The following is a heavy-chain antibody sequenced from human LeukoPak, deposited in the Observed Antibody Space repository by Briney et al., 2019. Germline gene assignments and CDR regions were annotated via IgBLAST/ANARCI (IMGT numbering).Heavy chain of an antibody. CDR3: TRDLPRGFGEL. CDR1: GDSVRSDSHY. Sequence: SETLSLTCTVSGDSVRSDSHYWSWTRQPPGKGLELIGYIYYSGSTNYNPSLKSRVTISIDTSKNQFSLKLSSVTAADTAVYYCTRDLPRGFGELWSQGTLVTVSS. V-gene: IGHV4-61*01. D-gene: IGHD3-10*01. CDR2: IYYSGST. J-gene: IGHJ4*02.